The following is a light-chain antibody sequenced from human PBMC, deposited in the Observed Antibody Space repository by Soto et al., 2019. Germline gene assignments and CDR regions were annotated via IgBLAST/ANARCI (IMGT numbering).Light chain of an antibody. CDR2: KAS. J-gene: IGKJ1*01. V-gene: IGKV1-5*03. CDR3: QQYDTYTGA. CDR1: QSINTW. Sequence: DIQMTQSPSTLSASVGDRVTITYRASQSINTWLAWYQQKPGKAPKLLIYKASSSESGVPSRFSGSGFGTEFTLTISNLQPEDSATYYCQQYDTYTGAFGQGTKV.